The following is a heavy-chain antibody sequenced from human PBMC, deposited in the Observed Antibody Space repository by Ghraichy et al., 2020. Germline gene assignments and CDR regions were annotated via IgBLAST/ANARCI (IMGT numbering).Heavy chain of an antibody. V-gene: IGHV4-34*01. D-gene: IGHD3-3*01. Sequence: SETLSLTCSVYGGSFGGYYWSWIRHPPGKGLEWIGEINHSGSTNYNPSLKSRVTISVDTSKNQFSLSLASVTAADTAVYYCAREKRITCLGVVRDQGVDLWGRGNLVTV. CDR1: GGSFGGYY. J-gene: IGHJ2*01. CDR2: INHSGST. CDR3: AREKRITCLGVVRDQGVDL.